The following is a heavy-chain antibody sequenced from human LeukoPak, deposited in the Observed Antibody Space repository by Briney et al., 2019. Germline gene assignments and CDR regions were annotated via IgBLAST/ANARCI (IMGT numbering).Heavy chain of an antibody. D-gene: IGHD5-18*01. Sequence: SETLSLTCTVSGGSISSYYWSWIRQPPGKGLEWIGCIYYSGSTNYNPSLKSRVTISVDTSKNQFSLKLSSVTAADTAVYYCARLSGYSYGYANWFDPWGRGTLVTVSS. V-gene: IGHV4-59*08. CDR2: IYYSGST. J-gene: IGHJ5*02. CDR3: ARLSGYSYGYANWFDP. CDR1: GGSISSYY.